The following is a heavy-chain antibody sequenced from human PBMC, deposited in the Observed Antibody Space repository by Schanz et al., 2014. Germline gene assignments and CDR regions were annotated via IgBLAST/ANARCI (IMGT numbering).Heavy chain of an antibody. D-gene: IGHD3-16*01. Sequence: QVQLQESGPALVKPSETLSLTCTVSGGSISSEYWSWIRQPAGKGLEWIAYIYYSGSTSYKPSLKSRVTISGDTSKNQVSLKLSSVTAADTAVYYCARDALGGPHNWFDPWGQGTLVSVSS. CDR2: IYYSGST. J-gene: IGHJ5*02. CDR1: GGSISSEY. V-gene: IGHV4-59*12. CDR3: ARDALGGPHNWFDP.